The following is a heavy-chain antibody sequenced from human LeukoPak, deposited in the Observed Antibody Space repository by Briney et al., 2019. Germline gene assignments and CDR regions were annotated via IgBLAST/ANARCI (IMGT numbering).Heavy chain of an antibody. V-gene: IGHV3-21*06. CDR3: LRGDRRDY. J-gene: IGHJ4*02. CDR2: IDSSGGYM. CDR1: GFTFSTYS. Sequence: GGSLGLSCAASGFTFSTYSMNWARQAPGKGLEWVSSIDSSGGYMFYADSVKGRFIISRDNAKDPLYLQMNSLRVEDTAVYYCLRGDRRDYWGQGTLVTVSS.